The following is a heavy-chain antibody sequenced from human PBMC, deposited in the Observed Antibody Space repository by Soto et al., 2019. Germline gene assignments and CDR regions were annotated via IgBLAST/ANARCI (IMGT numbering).Heavy chain of an antibody. Sequence: HVHLVQSGAEVKKPGASVKVSCKVSGHTLTEFSMHWVRQAPGKGLEWMGGFDPEDGEIVYAQNFQGRVTMTEDTSTDSAYMELISLKSEYTAVYYCAAGGTRWLHSPFDYWGQGTLVTVSS. CDR3: AAGGTRWLHSPFDY. D-gene: IGHD1-1*01. CDR2: FDPEDGEI. CDR1: GHTLTEFS. V-gene: IGHV1-24*01. J-gene: IGHJ4*02.